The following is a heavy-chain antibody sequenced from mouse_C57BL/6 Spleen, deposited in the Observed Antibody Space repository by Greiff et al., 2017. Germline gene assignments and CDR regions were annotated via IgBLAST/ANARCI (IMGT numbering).Heavy chain of an antibody. V-gene: IGHV5-4*01. CDR1: GFTFSSYA. D-gene: IGHD2-4*01. Sequence: VQRVESGGGLVKPGGSLKLSCAASGFTFSSYAMSWVRQTPEKRLEWVATISDGGSYTYYPDNVKGRFTISRDNAKNNLYLQMSHLKSEDTAMYYCARVYYDYDEGFAYWGQGTLVTVSA. CDR2: ISDGGSYT. CDR3: ARVYYDYDEGFAY. J-gene: IGHJ3*01.